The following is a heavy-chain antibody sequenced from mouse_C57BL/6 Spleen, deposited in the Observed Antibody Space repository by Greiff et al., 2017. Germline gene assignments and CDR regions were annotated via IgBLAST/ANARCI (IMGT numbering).Heavy chain of an antibody. CDR3: AYYSNYYAMDY. D-gene: IGHD2-5*01. J-gene: IGHJ4*01. V-gene: IGHV6-3*01. CDR1: GFTFSNYW. Sequence: EVKVVESGGGLVQPGGSMKLSCVASGFTFSNYWMNWVRQSPEKGLEWVAQIRLKSDNYATHYAESVKGRFTISRDDSKSSVYLQMNNLRAEDTGIYYCAYYSNYYAMDYWGQGTSVTVSS. CDR2: IRLKSDNYAT.